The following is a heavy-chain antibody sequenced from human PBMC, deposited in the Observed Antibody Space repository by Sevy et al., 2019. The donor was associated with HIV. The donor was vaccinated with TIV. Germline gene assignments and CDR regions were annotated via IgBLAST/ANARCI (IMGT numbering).Heavy chain of an antibody. Sequence: GGSLRLSCAASGFTLSTYWMHWVRQPPGKGLVWVSRINRDGSSTSYAHSVKGRFTISRDNAKNTLFLQMNSLSAEDTAVYYCAREIKMSGSSGKDAFDIWGQGTMVTVSS. CDR2: INRDGSST. CDR1: GFTLSTYW. V-gene: IGHV3-74*01. D-gene: IGHD1-26*01. J-gene: IGHJ3*02. CDR3: AREIKMSGSSGKDAFDI.